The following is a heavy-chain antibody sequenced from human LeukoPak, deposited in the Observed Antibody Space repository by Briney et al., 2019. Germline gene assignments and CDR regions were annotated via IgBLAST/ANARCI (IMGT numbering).Heavy chain of an antibody. D-gene: IGHD3-22*01. CDR1: GYTFITYG. Sequence: ASVKVSCKASGYTFITYGINWVRQAPGQGPEWMGWINPYNGNTKYAQKFQGRVTMTTDTSTSTSYMELRSLRSDDTAVYYYARLGSRGYFAIDYWGQGTLVTVAS. J-gene: IGHJ4*02. V-gene: IGHV1-18*01. CDR3: ARLGSRGYFAIDY. CDR2: INPYNGNT.